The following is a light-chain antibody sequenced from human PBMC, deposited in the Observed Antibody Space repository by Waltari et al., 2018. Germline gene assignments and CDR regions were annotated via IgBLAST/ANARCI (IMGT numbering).Light chain of an antibody. CDR1: ALQKKY. CDR2: EDG. V-gene: IGLV3-10*01. J-gene: IGLJ3*02. Sequence: SYELTQPPSVSVSPGQTARITCSGDALQKKYAYWYQQKSGQAPVLVIYEDGKRPSGIPGRFSGSSSGTMATLTISGAQVEDEADYYCYSTDSSGNHRVFGGGTKLTVL. CDR3: YSTDSSGNHRV.